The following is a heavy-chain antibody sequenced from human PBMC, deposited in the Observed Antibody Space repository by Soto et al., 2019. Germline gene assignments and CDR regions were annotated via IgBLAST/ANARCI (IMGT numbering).Heavy chain of an antibody. CDR1: GGSFSGYY. J-gene: IGHJ4*02. CDR3: ARGGRYYYDSSGYSTSFDY. CDR2: INHSGST. D-gene: IGHD3-22*01. Sequence: QVQLQQWGAGLLKPSETLSLTCAVYGGSFSGYYWSWIRQPPGKGLEWIGEINHSGSTNYNPSLKSRVTISVDTSKNQFSLKLSSVTAADTAVYYCARGGRYYYDSSGYSTSFDYWGQGTLVTVSS. V-gene: IGHV4-34*01.